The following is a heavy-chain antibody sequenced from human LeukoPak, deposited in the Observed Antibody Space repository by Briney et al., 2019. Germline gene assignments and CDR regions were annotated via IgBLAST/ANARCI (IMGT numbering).Heavy chain of an antibody. CDR1: GGTFSSYA. J-gene: IGHJ3*02. Sequence: ASVKVSCKASGGTFSSYAISWVRQAPGQGLEWMGGIIPIFGTANYAQKFQGRVTITADKSTSTTYMELSSLRSEDTAVYYCARHPREYSSSWTRAFDIWGQGTMVTVSS. V-gene: IGHV1-69*06. CDR3: ARHPREYSSSWTRAFDI. CDR2: IIPIFGTA. D-gene: IGHD6-13*01.